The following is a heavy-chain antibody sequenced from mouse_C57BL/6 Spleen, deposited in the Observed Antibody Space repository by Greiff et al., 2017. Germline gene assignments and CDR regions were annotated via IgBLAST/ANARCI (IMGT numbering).Heavy chain of an antibody. D-gene: IGHD1-1*01. CDR1: GYTFTSYG. Sequence: VQRVESGAELARPGASVKLSCKASGYTFTSYGISWVKQRTGQGLEWIGEIYPRSGNTYYNEKFKGKATLTADKSSSTAYMELRSLTSEDSAVYFCARDGSLYFDDWGQGTTLTVSS. V-gene: IGHV1-81*01. CDR2: IYPRSGNT. J-gene: IGHJ2*01. CDR3: ARDGSLYFDD.